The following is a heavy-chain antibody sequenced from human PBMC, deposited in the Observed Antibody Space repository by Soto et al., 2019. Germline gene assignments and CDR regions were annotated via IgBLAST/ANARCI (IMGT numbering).Heavy chain of an antibody. J-gene: IGHJ5*02. CDR2: IFPSDSDT. D-gene: IGHD3-22*01. V-gene: IGHV5-51*01. CDR1: GYKFTSSW. Sequence: ESLKISCRTSGYKFTSSWIAWVRQKPGKGLEWMGIIFPSDSDTRYSPSFQGQVTISADRSTSTVFLQWASLKASDTAVYFCARKDKSGYFNWFDPWGQGTLVTVSS. CDR3: ARKDKSGYFNWFDP.